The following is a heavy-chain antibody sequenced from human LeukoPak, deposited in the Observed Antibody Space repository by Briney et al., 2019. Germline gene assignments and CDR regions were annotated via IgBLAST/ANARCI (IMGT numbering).Heavy chain of an antibody. D-gene: IGHD4-11*01. CDR1: GFTFSSYG. Sequence: GGSLRLSCAASGFTFSSYGMHWVRQAPGKGLEWVAFIRYDGSNKYYADSVKGRFTISRDNSKNTLYLQMNSLRAEDTAVYYCANFGLTTVIPEYGSEDYWGQGTLVTVSS. V-gene: IGHV3-30*02. J-gene: IGHJ4*02. CDR2: IRYDGSNK. CDR3: ANFGLTTVIPEYGSEDY.